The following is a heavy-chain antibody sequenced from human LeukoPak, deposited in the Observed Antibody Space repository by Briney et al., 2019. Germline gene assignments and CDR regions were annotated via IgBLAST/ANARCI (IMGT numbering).Heavy chain of an antibody. CDR2: IIPIFGTA. V-gene: IGHV1-69*13. Sequence: SVKVSCKASGGTFSSYAISWVRQAPGQGLEWMGGIIPIFGTANYAQKFQGRVTITADESTSTAYMELSSLRSEDTAVYYCAQLYCTNGVCLKSGYFDYWGQGTLVTVSS. CDR3: AQLYCTNGVCLKSGYFDY. D-gene: IGHD2-8*01. J-gene: IGHJ4*02. CDR1: GGTFSSYA.